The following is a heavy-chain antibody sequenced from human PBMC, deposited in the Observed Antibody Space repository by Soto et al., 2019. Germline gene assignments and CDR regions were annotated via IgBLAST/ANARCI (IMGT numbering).Heavy chain of an antibody. CDR3: ARATSITIFGVVIKTGYYYGMDV. J-gene: IGHJ6*02. CDR1: GFTFSSYE. D-gene: IGHD3-3*01. V-gene: IGHV3-48*03. Sequence: HPVGSLRLSCAASGFTFSSYEMNWVRQAPGKGLEWVSYISSSCSTIYYADSVKGRFTISRDNAKNSLYLQMNSLRDEDTAVYYCARATSITIFGVVIKTGYYYGMDVWGQGTTVTV. CDR2: ISSSCSTI.